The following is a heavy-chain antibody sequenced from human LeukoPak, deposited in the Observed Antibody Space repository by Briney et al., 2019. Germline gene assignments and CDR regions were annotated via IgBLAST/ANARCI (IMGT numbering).Heavy chain of an antibody. V-gene: IGHV4-4*07. D-gene: IGHD4-17*01. CDR3: ARGREGGDYGDLGPPETGPPYIDS. CDR2: IYTSGST. J-gene: IGHJ4*02. CDR1: GGSISSYY. Sequence: PSETLSLTCTVSGGSISSYYWSWIRQPAGKGLEWIGRIYTSGSTNYNPSLKSRVTISVDTSKNQFSLRLTSVTAADTAVYYCARGREGGDYGDLGPPETGPPYIDSWGQGTLVTVSS.